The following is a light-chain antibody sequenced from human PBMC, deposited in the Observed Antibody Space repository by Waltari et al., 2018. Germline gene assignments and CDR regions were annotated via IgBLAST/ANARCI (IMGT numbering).Light chain of an antibody. CDR2: AAC. J-gene: IGKJ1*01. CDR1: ESIGKY. Sequence: CSESESIGKYLVWYQKKRGQARRLLNDAACSRATGVADRISGSGAGTDFSLISSRLEPDYFVVYYRQNHERFPATFGHGTKVEIK. V-gene: IGKV3-20*01. CDR3: QNHERFPAT.